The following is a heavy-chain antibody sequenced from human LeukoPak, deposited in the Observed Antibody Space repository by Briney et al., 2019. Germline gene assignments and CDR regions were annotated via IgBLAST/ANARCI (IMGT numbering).Heavy chain of an antibody. V-gene: IGHV3-9*01. CDR1: GFTFDDYA. J-gene: IGHJ5*02. CDR2: ISWSTGSI. CDR3: AKDSQPYFDSLIVGSYFDP. Sequence: PGGSLRLSCAASGFTFDDYAMHWVRQAPGKGLEWVSGISWSTGSIGYADSVKGRFTIYRDNAENSLYLQMDSLRPEDTAFYFCAKDSQPYFDSLIVGSYFDPWGQGTLVTVSS. D-gene: IGHD3-9*01.